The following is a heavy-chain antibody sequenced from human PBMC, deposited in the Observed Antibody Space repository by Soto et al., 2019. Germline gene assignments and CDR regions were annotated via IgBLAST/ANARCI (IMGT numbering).Heavy chain of an antibody. CDR3: ARGEGSGSYFQH. D-gene: IGHD3-10*01. V-gene: IGHV4-30-2*01. Sequence: QLQLQESGSGLVKPSQTLSLTCAVSGGSISSGGFTWSWIRQPPGKGLEWIGYIYYSGSTYYNPSLKSRVTISVDRSKNQFSLKLSSVTAADTAVYYCARGEGSGSYFQHWGQGTLVTVSS. J-gene: IGHJ1*01. CDR2: IYYSGST. CDR1: GGSISSGGFT.